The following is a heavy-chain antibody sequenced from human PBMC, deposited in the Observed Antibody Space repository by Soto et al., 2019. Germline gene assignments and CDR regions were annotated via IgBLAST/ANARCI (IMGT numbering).Heavy chain of an antibody. CDR3: ERGRDDSGSGNYYNRIDF. Sequence: QVQLVQSGAEVKKTGSSVKVSCKASGGIFSTYAISWLRRAPGQGPEWMGGIIPIFGTPNYAQRFQGRVTITADESTSTAYMELSRLRCEDTAVYYCERGRDDSGSGNYYNRIDFWGQGTLVTVSS. J-gene: IGHJ4*02. D-gene: IGHD3-10*01. CDR2: IIPIFGTP. V-gene: IGHV1-69*01. CDR1: GGIFSTYA.